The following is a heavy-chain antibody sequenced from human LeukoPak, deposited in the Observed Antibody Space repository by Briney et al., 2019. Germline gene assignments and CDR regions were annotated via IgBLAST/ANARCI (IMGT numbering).Heavy chain of an antibody. CDR2: INPSGGST. CDR1: GYTFTSYY. V-gene: IGHV1-46*01. Sequence: APVKVSCKASGYTFTSYYMHWVRQAPGQGLEWMGIINPSGGSTSYAQKFQGRVTMTRDMSTSTVYMELSSLRSEDTAVYYCARARSGTGTTGTNWFDPWGQGTLVTVSS. J-gene: IGHJ5*02. CDR3: ARARSGTGTTGTNWFDP. D-gene: IGHD1-1*01.